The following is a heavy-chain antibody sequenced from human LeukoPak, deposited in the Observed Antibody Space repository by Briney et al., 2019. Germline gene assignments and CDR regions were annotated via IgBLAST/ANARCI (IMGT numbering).Heavy chain of an antibody. CDR1: GYTFTSYD. CDR2: MNPNSGNT. D-gene: IGHD3-10*01. CDR3: ARVEFPNYYGSGSWNWFDP. Sequence: ASVKVSCKASGYTFTSYDINWVRQATGQGLEWMGWMNPNSGNTGYAQKFQGRVTITRNTSISTAYMELSSLRSEDTAVYYCARVEFPNYYGSGSWNWFDPWGQGTLVTVSS. V-gene: IGHV1-8*03. J-gene: IGHJ5*02.